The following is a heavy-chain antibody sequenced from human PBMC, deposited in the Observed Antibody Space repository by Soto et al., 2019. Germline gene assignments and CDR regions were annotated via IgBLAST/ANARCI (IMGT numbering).Heavy chain of an antibody. CDR1: GGSISSYY. V-gene: IGHV4-59*08. CDR2: IYYSAST. Sequence: QVQLQESGPGLVKPSETLSLTCTVSGGSISSYYWSWIRQPPGKGLEWIGYIYYSASTNYSPSLKSRVTMSVDTSKNQFSLNLSSVTAADTAVYYCARHLPSCGGDCYSLDYWGQGTLVTVSS. D-gene: IGHD2-21*02. J-gene: IGHJ4*02. CDR3: ARHLPSCGGDCYSLDY.